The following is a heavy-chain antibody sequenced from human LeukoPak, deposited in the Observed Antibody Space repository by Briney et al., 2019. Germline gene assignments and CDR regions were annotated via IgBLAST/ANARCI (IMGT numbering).Heavy chain of an antibody. CDR1: GGSISSYY. Sequence: SETLSLTCTVSGGSISSYYWSWIRQPPGKGLEWIGYIYYSGSTNYNPSLKSRVTISVDTSKNQFSLKLSSVTAADTAVYYCASYYGDYGNFNAFDIWGQGTMVTVSS. CDR3: ASYYGDYGNFNAFDI. V-gene: IGHV4-59*12. CDR2: IYYSGST. J-gene: IGHJ3*02. D-gene: IGHD4-17*01.